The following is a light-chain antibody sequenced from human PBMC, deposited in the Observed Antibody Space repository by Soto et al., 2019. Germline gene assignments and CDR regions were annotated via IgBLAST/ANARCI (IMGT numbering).Light chain of an antibody. J-gene: IGLJ2*01. CDR3: AAWDDSLNGRVV. CDR2: SNS. Sequence: QSVLTQPPSASGTPGQRVTISCSGSSSNIGGNTVNWYQQLPRTTPTLLIYSNSQRPSWVPDRFSGAKSGTSGSLVISGRQSDEDADYYCAAWDDSLNGRVVFGGGTKLTVL. V-gene: IGLV1-44*01. CDR1: SSNIGGNT.